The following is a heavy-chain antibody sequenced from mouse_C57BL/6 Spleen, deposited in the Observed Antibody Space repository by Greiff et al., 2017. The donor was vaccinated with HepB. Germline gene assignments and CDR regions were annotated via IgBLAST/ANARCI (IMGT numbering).Heavy chain of an antibody. CDR3: AKRGTEGSSYYWYFDV. D-gene: IGHD1-1*01. CDR2: IWRGGST. V-gene: IGHV2-5*01. Sequence: QVQLKESGPGLVQPSPCLSITCTVSGFSFTSYGVHWVRQSPGKGLEWLGVIWRGGSTDYNAAFMSRLSITKDNSKSQAFFKMNRLQADDTAMYYCAKRGTEGSSYYWYFDVWGTGTTVTVSS. J-gene: IGHJ1*03. CDR1: GFSFTSYG.